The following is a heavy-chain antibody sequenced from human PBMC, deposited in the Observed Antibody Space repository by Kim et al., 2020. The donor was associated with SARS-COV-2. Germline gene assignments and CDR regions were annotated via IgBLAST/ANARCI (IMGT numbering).Heavy chain of an antibody. Sequence: GGSLRLSCAASGFTFSSYAMHWVRQAPGKGLEWVAVISYDGSNKYYADSVKGRFTISRDNSKNTLYLQMNSLRAEDTAVYYCAREVYPTYYDFWSGYYTGVKEAYGMDVWGQGTTVTVSS. CDR1: GFTFSSYA. J-gene: IGHJ6*02. CDR3: AREVYPTYYDFWSGYYTGVKEAYGMDV. V-gene: IGHV3-30-3*01. CDR2: ISYDGSNK. D-gene: IGHD3-3*01.